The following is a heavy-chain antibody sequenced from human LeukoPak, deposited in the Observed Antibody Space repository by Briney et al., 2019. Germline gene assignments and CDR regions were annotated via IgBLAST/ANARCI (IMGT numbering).Heavy chain of an antibody. D-gene: IGHD6-19*01. CDR2: IIPIFGTA. V-gene: IGHV1-69*13. CDR3: ARSGIAVAGSGGDYFDY. Sequence: ASVKVSCKASGGTFSSYAISWVRQAPGQGLEWMGGIIPIFGTANYAQKFQGRVTITADESTSTAYMELSSLRSEDTAVYYCARSGIAVAGSGGDYFDYWGQGTLVTVSS. CDR1: GGTFSSYA. J-gene: IGHJ4*02.